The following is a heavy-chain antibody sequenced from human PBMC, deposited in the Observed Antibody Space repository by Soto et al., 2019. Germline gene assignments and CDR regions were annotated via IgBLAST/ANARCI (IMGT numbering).Heavy chain of an antibody. CDR1: GFTFDDYA. J-gene: IGHJ6*02. CDR2: ISGDGGST. Sequence: GGSLRLSCAASGFTFDDYAMHWVRQDPGKGLEWVSLISGDGGSTYYADSVKGRFTISRDNSKNSLYLQMNSLRTEDTALYYCAKAQREYSSGLRYGMDVWGQGTTVTVSS. D-gene: IGHD6-19*01. V-gene: IGHV3-43*02. CDR3: AKAQREYSSGLRYGMDV.